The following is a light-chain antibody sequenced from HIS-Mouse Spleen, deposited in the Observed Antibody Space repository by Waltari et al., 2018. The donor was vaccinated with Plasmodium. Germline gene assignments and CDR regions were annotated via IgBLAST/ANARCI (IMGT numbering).Light chain of an antibody. CDR1: QGISSY. CDR3: QQYYSYLLT. V-gene: IGKV1-8*01. CDR2: AAS. Sequence: AIRTTQSPSSFPASTGGRVTLTCRASQGISSYLAWYQQKPGKAPKLLIYAASTLPSGVPLRFSGSGDGTDFTLTISCMQSEDFATYCCQQYYSYLLTFGGGTKVEIK. J-gene: IGKJ4*01.